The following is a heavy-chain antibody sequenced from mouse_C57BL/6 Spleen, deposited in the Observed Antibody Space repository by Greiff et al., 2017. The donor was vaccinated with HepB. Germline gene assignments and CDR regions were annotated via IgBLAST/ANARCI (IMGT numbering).Heavy chain of an antibody. J-gene: IGHJ3*01. CDR3: ARDETMPPWFAY. CDR2: ISDGGSYT. Sequence: EVQGVESGGGLVKPGGSLKLSCAASGFTFSSYAMSWVRQTPEKRLEWVATISDGGSYTYYPDNVKVRFTISSDNAKNNLYLQMSHLKSEDTAMYYCARDETMPPWFAYWGQGTLVTVSA. CDR1: GFTFSSYA. D-gene: IGHD1-1*02. V-gene: IGHV5-4*01.